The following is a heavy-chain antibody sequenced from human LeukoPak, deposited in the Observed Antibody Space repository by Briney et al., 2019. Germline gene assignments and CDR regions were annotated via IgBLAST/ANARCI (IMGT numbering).Heavy chain of an antibody. CDR3: AREVRFLEWLSNFDL. CDR2: IYYSGST. D-gene: IGHD3-3*01. CDR1: GGSISSYY. Sequence: HPSETLSLTCTVSGGSISSYYWSWIRQPPGKGLEWIGYIYYSGSTNYNPSLKSRVTISVDTSKNQFSLKLSSVTAADTAVYYCAREVRFLEWLSNFDLWGRGTLVTVSS. V-gene: IGHV4-59*01. J-gene: IGHJ2*01.